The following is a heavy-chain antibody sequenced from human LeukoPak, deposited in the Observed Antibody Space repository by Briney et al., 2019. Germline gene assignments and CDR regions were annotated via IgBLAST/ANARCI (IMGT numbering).Heavy chain of an antibody. V-gene: IGHV4-39*01. Sequence: SETLSPTCTVSGGSISSSSYYWGWIRQAPGKGLEWIGSIYYSGSTYYNPSLKSRVTISVDTSKNQFSLKLSSVTAADTAVYYCARRPYYYFYMDAWGKGTTVTVSS. CDR1: GGSISSSSYY. CDR3: ARRPYYYFYMDA. J-gene: IGHJ6*03. CDR2: IYYSGST.